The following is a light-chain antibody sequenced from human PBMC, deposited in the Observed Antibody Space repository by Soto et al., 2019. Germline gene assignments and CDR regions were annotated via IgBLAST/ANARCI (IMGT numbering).Light chain of an antibody. V-gene: IGKV3-15*01. Sequence: EIVMTQSPATLSVSPGERATLSCRASQSVSISLAWYQQKPGQAPRLLIYGASSRVTGFPARFSGSGSGTEFTLTISSLQSEDFAVYYCQQYDNWPLTFGQGTKVEIK. CDR1: QSVSIS. CDR3: QQYDNWPLT. CDR2: GAS. J-gene: IGKJ1*01.